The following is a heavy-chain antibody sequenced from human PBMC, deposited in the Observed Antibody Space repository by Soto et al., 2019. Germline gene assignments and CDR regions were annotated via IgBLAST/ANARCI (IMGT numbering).Heavy chain of an antibody. J-gene: IGHJ4*02. CDR3: AREYSSGWSKD. CDR2: MNPNRGKT. CDR1: GFTFNRYE. V-gene: IGHV1-8*01. Sequence: VPLGQAGAEVKKPGASVKVSCKASGFTFNRYENKWVRQATGQGLEWMGWMNPNRGKTGYAQKFQGRVTMTRNTSISTAYMELSSLRSEDTAVYYCAREYSSGWSKDWGQGTLVTVSS. D-gene: IGHD6-19*01.